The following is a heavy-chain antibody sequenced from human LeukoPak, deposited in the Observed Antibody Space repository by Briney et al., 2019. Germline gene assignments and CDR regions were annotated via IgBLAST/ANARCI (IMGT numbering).Heavy chain of an antibody. J-gene: IGHJ1*01. Sequence: GGSLRLSCAASGLTVSSNYMNWVRQAPGKGLEWVSVIYSGGSTYYADSVKGRFTISRDNSKNTLYLQMNSLRAEDTAVYYCAKFGIVVPRFQHWGQGTLVTVSS. D-gene: IGHD6-19*01. CDR2: IYSGGST. CDR1: GLTVSSNY. V-gene: IGHV3-66*01. CDR3: AKFGIVVPRFQH.